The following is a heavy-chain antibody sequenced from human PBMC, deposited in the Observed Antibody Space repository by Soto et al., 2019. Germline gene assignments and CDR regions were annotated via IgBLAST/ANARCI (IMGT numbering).Heavy chain of an antibody. CDR1: EFTFSSYA. D-gene: IGHD3-22*01. V-gene: IGHV3-30-3*01. J-gene: IGHJ4*02. CDR3: ARSSGVDSSSFDY. CDR2: ISYDGSNK. Sequence: GGSLRLSCAASEFTFSSYAMHWVRQAPGKGLEWVAVISYDGSNKYYADSVKGRFTISRDNSKNTLYLQMNSLRAEDTAVYYCARSSGVDSSSFDYWAQRTLVNVSS.